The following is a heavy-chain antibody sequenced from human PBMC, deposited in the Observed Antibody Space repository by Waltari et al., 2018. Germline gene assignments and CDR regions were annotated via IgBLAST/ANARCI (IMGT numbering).Heavy chain of an antibody. CDR2: IKSKTDGGTT. CDR3: TTTGIAAAVHYYYYGMDV. CDR1: GFTFSNAW. Sequence: EVQLVESGGGLVKPGGSLRLSCAASGFTFSNAWMSWVRQAPGKGLEWVGRIKSKTDGGTTDYGEAGKGRFTISRDDSKNTLYLQMSSLKTEDTAVYYCTTTGIAAAVHYYYYGMDVWGQGTTVTVSS. V-gene: IGHV3-15*01. D-gene: IGHD6-13*01. J-gene: IGHJ6*02.